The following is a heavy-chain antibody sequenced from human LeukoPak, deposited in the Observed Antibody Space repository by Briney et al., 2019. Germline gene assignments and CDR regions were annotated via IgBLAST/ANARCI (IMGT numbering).Heavy chain of an antibody. V-gene: IGHV4-34*01. CDR2: INHSGST. D-gene: IGHD6-13*01. J-gene: IGHJ4*01. CDR3: ARAPAATGTIDY. CDR1: GGSFSGHY. Sequence: SETLSLTCAVYGGSFSGHYWTWIRQPPGKGLEWIGEINHSGSTNYNPSLKSRVTISVDTSKKHFSLKLSSVTAADTAVYYCARAPAATGTIDYWGHGTLVTVSS.